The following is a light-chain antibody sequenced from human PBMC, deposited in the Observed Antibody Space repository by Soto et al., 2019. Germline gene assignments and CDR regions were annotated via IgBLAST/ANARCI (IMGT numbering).Light chain of an antibody. CDR2: DAS. V-gene: IGKV1-39*01. J-gene: IGKJ4*01. CDR1: QYISNY. Sequence: DIQMTQSPSSLSASVGDRVTITCRANQYISNYLNWYQHKPGKAPNLLIYDASSLQSGVPSRFSGSGSGKDFTLTISSLQPEDSATYYCQQSYIAPLTFGGGTKVEIK. CDR3: QQSYIAPLT.